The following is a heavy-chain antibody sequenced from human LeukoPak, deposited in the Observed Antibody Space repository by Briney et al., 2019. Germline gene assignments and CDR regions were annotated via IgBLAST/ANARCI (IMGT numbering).Heavy chain of an antibody. D-gene: IGHD3-22*01. CDR1: GGSISSGGYS. CDR2: IYHSGST. CDR3: ARVRRRYYYDSSGYLDY. Sequence: SETLSLTCAVSGGSISSGGYSWSWIRQPPGKGLEWIGYIYHSGSTYYNPSLKNRVTMSVDTSKNQFSLKLSSVTAADTAVYYCARVRRRYYYDSSGYLDYWGQGTLVTVSS. J-gene: IGHJ4*02. V-gene: IGHV4-30-2*01.